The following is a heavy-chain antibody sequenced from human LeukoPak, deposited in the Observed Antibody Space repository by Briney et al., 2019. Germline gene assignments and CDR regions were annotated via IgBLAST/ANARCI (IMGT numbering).Heavy chain of an antibody. Sequence: GGSLRLSCAASGFTFSSYWMHWVRQDPGKGLVWVSRISSDASITSYADPVKGRFTISGDNAKNTLYLQMNSLRAEDTALYYCATSARTYIGSSLDYWGQGTLVTVSS. J-gene: IGHJ4*02. CDR2: ISSDASIT. V-gene: IGHV3-74*01. CDR1: GFTFSSYW. CDR3: ATSARTYIGSSLDY. D-gene: IGHD2-15*01.